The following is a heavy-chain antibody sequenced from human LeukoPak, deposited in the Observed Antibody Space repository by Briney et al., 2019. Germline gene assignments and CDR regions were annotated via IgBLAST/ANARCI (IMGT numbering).Heavy chain of an antibody. D-gene: IGHD2-15*01. CDR2: ISASGTSL. J-gene: IGHJ4*02. Sequence: PGGSLRLSCAVSGLRFNSYAMSWVRQAPGKGLEWVSSISASGTSLYYAESVKGRFTISRGNPKNTLYLQMNSLTAEDTAVYYCAKGSTPRDHPPFEFWGQGTLVTVAS. CDR3: AKGSTPRDHPPFEF. V-gene: IGHV3-23*01. CDR1: GLRFNSYA.